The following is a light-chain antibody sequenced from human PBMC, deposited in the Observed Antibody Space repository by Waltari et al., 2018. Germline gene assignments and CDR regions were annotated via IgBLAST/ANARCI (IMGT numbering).Light chain of an antibody. CDR1: QSVSTY. V-gene: IGKV3-11*01. CDR2: DAS. CDR3: QQRSNWPPFT. J-gene: IGKJ4*01. Sequence: EVVLTQSPATLSLSPGERATLSCRASQSVSTYLAWYQQRPGQSPRLLIYDASNRAAVIPTMFSGSGSGTDFTLTISSLEPEDFAVYYCQQRSNWPPFTFGGGTKVEIK.